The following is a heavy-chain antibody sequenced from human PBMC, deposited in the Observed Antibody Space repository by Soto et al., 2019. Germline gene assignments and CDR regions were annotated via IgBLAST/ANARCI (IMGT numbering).Heavy chain of an antibody. D-gene: IGHD3-16*02. V-gene: IGHV4-39*01. CDR2: IYYSGST. Sequence: QLQLQESGPGLVKPSETLSLTCTVSGGSISSSSYYWGWIRQPPGKGLEWIGSIYYSGSTYYNPSLEGRVTISVDTSKNQFSLKLSSVTAADTAVYYCARVSEDYDYIWGSYRSTTVDYWGQGTLVTVSS. CDR3: ARVSEDYDYIWGSYRSTTVDY. CDR1: GGSISSSSYY. J-gene: IGHJ4*02.